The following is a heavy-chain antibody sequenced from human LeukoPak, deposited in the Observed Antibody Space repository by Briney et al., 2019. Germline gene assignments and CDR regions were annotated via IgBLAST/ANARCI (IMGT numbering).Heavy chain of an antibody. CDR2: IYPGDSDT. CDR1: GYSFTSYW. V-gene: IGHV5-51*01. J-gene: IGHJ4*02. CDR3: ARRVGYSYGQNYYFDY. D-gene: IGHD5-18*01. Sequence: GESLKISCKGSGYSFTSYWIGWVRQMPGKGLEWMGIIYPGDSDTRYSPSFQGQVTISADKSISTAYLQWSSLKASDTAMYYCARRVGYSYGQNYYFDYWGQGTLVTVSS.